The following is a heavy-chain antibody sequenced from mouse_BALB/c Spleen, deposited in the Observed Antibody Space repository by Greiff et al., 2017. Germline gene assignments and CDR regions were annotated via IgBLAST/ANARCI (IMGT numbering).Heavy chain of an antibody. CDR2: ISDGGSYT. CDR1: GFTFSDYY. J-gene: IGHJ3*01. V-gene: IGHV5-4*02. CDR3: ARGGIYYGYDWFAY. D-gene: IGHD2-2*01. Sequence: EVKLMESGGGLVKPGGSLKLSCAASGFTFSDYYMYWVRQTPEKRLEWVATISDGGSYTYYPDSVKGRFTISRDNAKNNLYLQMSSLKSEDTAMYYCARGGIYYGYDWFAYWGQGTLVTVSA.